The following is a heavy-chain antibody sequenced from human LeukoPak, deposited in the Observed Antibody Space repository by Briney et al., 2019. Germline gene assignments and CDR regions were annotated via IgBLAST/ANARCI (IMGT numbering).Heavy chain of an antibody. CDR3: ARESPRTFGWRKYYGMDV. D-gene: IGHD2/OR15-2a*01. V-gene: IGHV3-30*03. J-gene: IGHJ6*02. CDR2: ISKDKSFE. Sequence: GGSLRLSCAASGFPFNAYWMTWVRQAPGKGLEWVAVISKDKSFEYYGDSVKGRFTISRDNPRNTLYLEMNSLRAEDTAVYYCARESPRTFGWRKYYGMDVWGQGTTVTVSS. CDR1: GFPFNAYW.